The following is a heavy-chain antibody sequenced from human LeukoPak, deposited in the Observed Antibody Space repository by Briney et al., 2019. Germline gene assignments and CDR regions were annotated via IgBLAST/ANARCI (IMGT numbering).Heavy chain of an antibody. D-gene: IGHD1-26*01. J-gene: IGHJ4*02. CDR2: ISTSGDRT. CDR3: ARSAVGTSCCTAVDY. CDR1: GFTFITCA. Sequence: TGGSLRLSCAASGFTFITCAMTWVRQAPGKGLEWVSGISTSGDRTYYADSVKGRFTISRDNSKNTLYLQMNSLRAEDTAEYYCARSAVGTSCCTAVDYWGQGTLVTVSS. V-gene: IGHV3-23*01.